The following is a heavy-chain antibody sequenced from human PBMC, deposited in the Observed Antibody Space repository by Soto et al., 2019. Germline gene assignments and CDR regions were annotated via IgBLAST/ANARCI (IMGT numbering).Heavy chain of an antibody. CDR3: ARHSVYGDYYFDY. D-gene: IGHD4-17*01. CDR1: GGSISSYY. Sequence: SETLSLTCTASGGSISSYYWSWIRQPPGKGLEWIGYIYYSGSTNYNPSLKSRVTISVDTSKNQFSLKLSSVTAADTAVYYCARHSVYGDYYFDYWGQGTLVTVSS. CDR2: IYYSGST. V-gene: IGHV4-59*08. J-gene: IGHJ4*02.